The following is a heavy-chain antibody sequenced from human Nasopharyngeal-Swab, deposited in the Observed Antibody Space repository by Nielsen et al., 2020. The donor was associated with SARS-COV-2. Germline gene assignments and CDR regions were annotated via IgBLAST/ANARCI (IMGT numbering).Heavy chain of an antibody. J-gene: IGHJ4*02. CDR2: ISGSGGST. CDR3: AREGYSSGWLDY. Sequence: VRQAPGKGLEWVSAISGSGGSTYYADSVKGRFTISRDNSKNTLYLQMNSLRAEDTAVYYCAREGYSSGWLDYWGQGTLVTVSS. D-gene: IGHD6-19*01. V-gene: IGHV3-23*01.